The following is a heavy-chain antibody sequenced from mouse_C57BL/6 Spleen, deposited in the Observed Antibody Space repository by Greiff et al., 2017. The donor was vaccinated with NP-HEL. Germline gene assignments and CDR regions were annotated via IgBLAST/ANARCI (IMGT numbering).Heavy chain of an antibody. J-gene: IGHJ1*03. V-gene: IGHV5-9-1*02. Sequence: EVNVVESGEGLVKPGGSLKLSCAASGFTFSSYAMSWVRQTPEKRLEWVAYISSGGDYIYYADTVKGRFTISRDNARNTLYLQMSSLKSEDTAMYYCTREGGYWYFDVWGTGTTVTVSS. CDR1: GFTFSSYA. CDR3: TREGGYWYFDV. CDR2: ISSGGDYI.